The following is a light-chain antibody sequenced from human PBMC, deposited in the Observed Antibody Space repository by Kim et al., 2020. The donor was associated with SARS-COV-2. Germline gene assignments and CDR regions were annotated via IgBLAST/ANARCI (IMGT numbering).Light chain of an antibody. J-gene: IGLJ2*01. Sequence: QSVAIAFSGSPSNIGGNSVHWYQQLSGAAPKLLIYDNNRRPSGVPDRFSGSKSGSSASLAISGVQSDDEADYHCAAWDDSLNGVVFGGGTQLTVL. CDR2: DNN. V-gene: IGLV1-44*01. CDR1: PSNIGGNS. CDR3: AAWDDSLNGVV.